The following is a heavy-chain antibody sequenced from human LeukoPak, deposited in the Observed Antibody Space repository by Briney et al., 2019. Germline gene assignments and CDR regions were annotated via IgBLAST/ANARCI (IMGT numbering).Heavy chain of an antibody. Sequence: ASVKVSCKASGYTFTGYFMHWVRQAPGQGLEWMGRINPNSGGTNYAQKFQGRVTMTRDTSISTAYMELSRLRSDDTAVYYCAIRLYSSGWYGDYWGQGTLVTVSS. V-gene: IGHV1-2*06. CDR1: GYTFTGYF. D-gene: IGHD6-19*01. CDR2: INPNSGGT. CDR3: AIRLYSSGWYGDY. J-gene: IGHJ4*02.